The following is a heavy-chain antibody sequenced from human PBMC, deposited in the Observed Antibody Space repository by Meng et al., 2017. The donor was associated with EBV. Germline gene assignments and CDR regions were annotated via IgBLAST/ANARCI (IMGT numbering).Heavy chain of an antibody. CDR3: AKSSSSTPGVVDS. D-gene: IGHD6-6*01. CDR1: GASVSGGTFH. Sequence: QVQLQESGPGLVKPSETLSLTCTVSGASVSGGTFHWSWIRQPPGKELEWIGYIYDGGTTIYNPSLKSRVTIFLDTSRNQFSLELRSVTTADTAVYYCAKSSSSTPGVVDSWGQGTLVTVSS. J-gene: IGHJ4*02. CDR2: IYDGGTT. V-gene: IGHV4-61*01.